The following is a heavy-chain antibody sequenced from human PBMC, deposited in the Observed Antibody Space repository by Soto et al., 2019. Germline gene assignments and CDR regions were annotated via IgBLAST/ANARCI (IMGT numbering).Heavy chain of an antibody. V-gene: IGHV4-31*03. J-gene: IGHJ4*02. CDR2: IYYTGST. CDR1: GGSISNGGYY. Sequence: LSLTCTVSGGSISNGGYYWTWIRQHPGKGLEAIGHIYYTGSTFYNPSLKGRVAISIDTSKNQFSLKLTSVTAADTAIYYCARNQITYYDNMNGSIYYFDCWGQGTMVTVSS. CDR3: ARNQITYYDNMNGSIYYFDC. D-gene: IGHD3-22*01.